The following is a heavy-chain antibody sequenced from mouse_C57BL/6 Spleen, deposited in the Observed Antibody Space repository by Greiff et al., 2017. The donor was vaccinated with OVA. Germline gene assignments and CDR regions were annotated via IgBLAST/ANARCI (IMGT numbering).Heavy chain of an antibody. CDR3: AIRASPLWFAY. V-gene: IGHV1-19*01. Sequence: VQLQQSGPVLVKPGASVKMSCKASGYTFTDYYMNWVKQSHGKSLEWIGVINPYNGGTSYNQKFKGKATLTVDKSSSTAYMELNSLTSEDSAVYYCAIRASPLWFAYWGQGTLVTVSA. CDR2: INPYNGGT. D-gene: IGHD3-3*01. J-gene: IGHJ3*01. CDR1: GYTFTDYY.